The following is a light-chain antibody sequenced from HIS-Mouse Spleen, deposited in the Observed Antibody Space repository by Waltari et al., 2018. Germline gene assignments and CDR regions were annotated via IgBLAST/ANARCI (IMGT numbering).Light chain of an antibody. CDR1: SSAVGGFTL. Sequence: QSALTQPASVSGSPGQSITIYCPGTSSAVGGFTLVSWYQQYPGKAPKLMIYDVSNRPSGVSNRFSGSKSGNTASLTISGLHAEDEADYYCSSYTSSSFNVVFGGGTKLTVL. J-gene: IGLJ2*01. V-gene: IGLV2-14*03. CDR3: SSYTSSSFNVV. CDR2: DVS.